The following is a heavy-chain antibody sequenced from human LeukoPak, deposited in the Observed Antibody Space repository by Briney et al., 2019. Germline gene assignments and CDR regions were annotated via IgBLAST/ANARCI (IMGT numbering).Heavy chain of an antibody. CDR2: ISGSGGST. J-gene: IGHJ4*02. CDR1: GFTFSSYG. Sequence: GGSLRLSCAASGFTFSSYGMSWVRQAPGKGLEWVSAISGSGGSTYYADFVKGRFTISRDNSKNTLYLQMNSLRAEDTAVYYCAKGGRQWLTPYFDYWGQGTLVTVSS. V-gene: IGHV3-23*01. D-gene: IGHD6-19*01. CDR3: AKGGRQWLTPYFDY.